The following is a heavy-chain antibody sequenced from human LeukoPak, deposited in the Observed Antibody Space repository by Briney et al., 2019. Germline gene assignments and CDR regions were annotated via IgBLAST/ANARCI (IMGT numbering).Heavy chain of an antibody. CDR1: GFTFSSYW. D-gene: IGHD2-2*01. CDR3: AREGFPPGVLH. Sequence: PGGSLRLSCAASGFTFSSYWMSWVRQAPGKGPECVANIKPDGSDKYYVDSMKGRFTISRDNAKNSLYLQMNSLRAEDTAVYYCAREGFPPGVLHWGQGTLVTVSS. V-gene: IGHV3-7*01. J-gene: IGHJ1*01. CDR2: IKPDGSDK.